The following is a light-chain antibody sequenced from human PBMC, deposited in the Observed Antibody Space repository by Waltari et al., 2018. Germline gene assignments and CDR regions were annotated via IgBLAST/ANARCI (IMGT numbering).Light chain of an antibody. Sequence: QSVLTQPPLAFGTPGQRVTISCSGNSSNSGINTVTLYQKLPGTAPQLLICANYHRPSGVPDRFSASKSDTSASLAISGLQSEDEADYFCATWDDSLNGRVFGGGTKLAVL. CDR2: ANY. J-gene: IGLJ3*02. CDR1: SSNSGINT. V-gene: IGLV1-44*01. CDR3: ATWDDSLNGRV.